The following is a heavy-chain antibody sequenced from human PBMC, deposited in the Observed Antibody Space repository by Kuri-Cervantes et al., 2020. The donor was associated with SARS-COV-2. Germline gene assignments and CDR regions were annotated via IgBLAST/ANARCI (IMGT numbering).Heavy chain of an antibody. D-gene: IGHD3-10*01. V-gene: IGHV4-38-2*01. CDR2: IYHSGST. CDR1: GYFISSGYY. Sequence: SETLSLTCAVSGYFISSGYYWGWIRQPPGKGLEWIGSIYHSGSTYYNPSLKGRVTISVDTSKNQFSLKLSSVTAADTAVYYCARHYYGSGSYYAVPVLWSHWGQGTLVTVSS. J-gene: IGHJ4*02. CDR3: ARHYYGSGSYYAVPVLWSH.